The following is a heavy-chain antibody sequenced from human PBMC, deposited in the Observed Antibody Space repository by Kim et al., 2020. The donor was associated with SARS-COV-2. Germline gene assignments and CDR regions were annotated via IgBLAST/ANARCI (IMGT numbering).Heavy chain of an antibody. Sequence: GGSLRLSCAASGFTFSSYGMHWVRQAPGKGLEWVAVILYDGRNTDYADAVKGRFTISRDNSKNTLHLQMNSLRDEDTAVYYCAREGQDDYGSGSSFDDWGQGTLVTVSS. CDR3: AREGQDDYGSGSSFDD. CDR1: GFTFSSYG. V-gene: IGHV3-33*05. CDR2: ILYDGRNT. J-gene: IGHJ4*02. D-gene: IGHD3-10*01.